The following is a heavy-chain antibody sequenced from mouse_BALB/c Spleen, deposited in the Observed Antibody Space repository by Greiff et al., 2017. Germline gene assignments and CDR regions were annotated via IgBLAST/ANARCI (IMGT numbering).Heavy chain of an antibody. CDR1: GYTFSSYW. CDR2: ILPGSGST. V-gene: IGHV1-9*01. Sequence: QVQLKESGAELMKPGASVKISCKATGYTFSSYWIEWVKQRPGHGLEWIGEILPGSGSTNYNEKFKGKATFTADTSSNTAYMQLSSLTSEDSAVYDCARSGNFYAMDYWGQGTSVTVSS. J-gene: IGHJ4*01. D-gene: IGHD2-1*01. CDR3: ARSGNFYAMDY.